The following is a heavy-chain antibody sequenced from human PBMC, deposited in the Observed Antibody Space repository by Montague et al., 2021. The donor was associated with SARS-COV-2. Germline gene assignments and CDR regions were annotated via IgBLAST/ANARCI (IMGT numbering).Heavy chain of an antibody. CDR1: GGSISSSNW. Sequence: SETLSLTCAVSGGSISSSNWCSWVRQPPGKGLEWIGEIYHSGSTNNNPSLKSRVTISVDKPKNQISLKLSSVTAADTAVYYCASRGAVAGKVYFQHWGQGTLVTVSS. CDR2: IYHSGST. J-gene: IGHJ1*01. D-gene: IGHD6-19*01. V-gene: IGHV4-4*02. CDR3: ASRGAVAGKVYFQH.